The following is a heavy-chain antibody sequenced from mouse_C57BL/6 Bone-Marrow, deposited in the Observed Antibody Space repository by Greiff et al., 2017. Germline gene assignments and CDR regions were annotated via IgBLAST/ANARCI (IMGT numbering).Heavy chain of an antibody. V-gene: IGHV1-81*01. D-gene: IGHD1-1*01. CDR1: GYTFTSYG. Sequence: VQLQQSGAELARPGASVKLSCKASGYTFTSYGISWVKQRTGQGLAWIGEIYPRSGNTYYNEKFKGKATLTADKSSSTAYMELRSLTSEDSAVYFCARDFITTVVAPYYFDDWGQGTTLTVSS. J-gene: IGHJ2*01. CDR3: ARDFITTVVAPYYFDD. CDR2: IYPRSGNT.